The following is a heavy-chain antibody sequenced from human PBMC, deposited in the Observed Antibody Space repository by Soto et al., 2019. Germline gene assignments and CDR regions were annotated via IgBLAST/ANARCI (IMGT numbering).Heavy chain of an antibody. CDR1: GYTFTSYD. CDR2: MNPNSGNT. CDR3: ARERSAAGTGWVAP. Sequence: QVQLVQSGAEVKKPGASVKVSCKASGYTFTSYDINWVRQATGQGLEWMGWMNPNSGNTGYAQKFQGRVTMTRNTSISTAYMELSSLRSEERAVYYCARERSAAGTGWVAPWGQGTLVTVSS. D-gene: IGHD6-13*01. J-gene: IGHJ5*02. V-gene: IGHV1-8*01.